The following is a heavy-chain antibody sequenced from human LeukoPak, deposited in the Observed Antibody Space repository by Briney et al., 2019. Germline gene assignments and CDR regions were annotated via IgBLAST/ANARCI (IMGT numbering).Heavy chain of an antibody. D-gene: IGHD1-26*01. J-gene: IGHJ5*02. CDR2: ISGSGGST. Sequence: GASLRLSCAASGCTFSSYAMSWVRQAPGKGLEWVSAISGSGGSTYYADSVKGRFTISRDNSKNTLYLQMNSLRAEDTAVYYCAKSGGSYYGSWFDPWGQGTLVTVSS. CDR3: AKSGGSYYGSWFDP. V-gene: IGHV3-23*01. CDR1: GCTFSSYA.